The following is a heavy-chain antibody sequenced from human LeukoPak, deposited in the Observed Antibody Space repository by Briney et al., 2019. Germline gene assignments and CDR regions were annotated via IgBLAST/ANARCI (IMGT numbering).Heavy chain of an antibody. CDR2: FYYSGST. CDR1: GGSITSSNYY. D-gene: IGHD3-10*01. V-gene: IGHV4-39*01. J-gene: IGHJ4*02. CDR3: VYYYGSGSVEY. Sequence: SETLSLTCTVSGGSITSSNYYWGWIRQPPGKGLEWIGSFYYSGSTNYNPSLKSRVTISVDASKNQFSLKLSSVTAADTAVYYCVYYYGSGSVEYWGQGTLVTVSS.